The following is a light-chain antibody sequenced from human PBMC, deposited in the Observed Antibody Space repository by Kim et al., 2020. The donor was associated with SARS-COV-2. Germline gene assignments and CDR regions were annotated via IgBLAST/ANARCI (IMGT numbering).Light chain of an antibody. J-gene: IGKJ4*01. CDR1: QSVLYSTNNKNY. Sequence: DIVMTQSSDSLAVSLGERATINCKSSQSVLYSTNNKNYLAWYQQKPGQPPKLLIYWASTRESGVPDRFSGSGSGTDFSLTISSLQAEDVAIYYCQQYYSPPNTFGGGTKVDIK. V-gene: IGKV4-1*01. CDR3: QQYYSPPNT. CDR2: WAS.